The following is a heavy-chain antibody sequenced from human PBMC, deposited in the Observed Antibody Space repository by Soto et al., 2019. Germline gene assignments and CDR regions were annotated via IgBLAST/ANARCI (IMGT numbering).Heavy chain of an antibody. Sequence: QVQLVESGGGVVQPGRSLRLSCAASGFTFSSYAMHWVRQAPGKGLEWVAVISYDGSNKYYADSVKGRFTISRDNSKNTLYLQMNSLRAEDTAVYYCARSYGSGDYYYYGMYVWGQGTTVTVSS. D-gene: IGHD3-10*01. J-gene: IGHJ6*02. CDR3: ARSYGSGDYYYYGMYV. CDR1: GFTFSSYA. CDR2: ISYDGSNK. V-gene: IGHV3-30-3*01.